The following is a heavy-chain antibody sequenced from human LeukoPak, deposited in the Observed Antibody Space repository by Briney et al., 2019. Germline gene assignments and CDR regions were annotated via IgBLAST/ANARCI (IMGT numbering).Heavy chain of an antibody. V-gene: IGHV4-30-4*01. J-gene: IGHJ3*01. CDR3: ARVGGAAAAGTSFDGH. Sequence: SGTLSLTCTVSGGSISSGDYYWSWIRQPPGKGLEWIGYIYYSGSTYYNPSLKSRVTISVDTSKNQFSLKLSSVTAADTAVYYCARVGGAAAAGTSFDGHWGQGTMVTVSS. D-gene: IGHD6-13*01. CDR1: GGSISSGDYY. CDR2: IYYSGST.